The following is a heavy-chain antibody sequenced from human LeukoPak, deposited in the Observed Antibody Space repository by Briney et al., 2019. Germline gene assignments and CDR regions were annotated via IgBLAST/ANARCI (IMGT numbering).Heavy chain of an antibody. D-gene: IGHD3-22*01. CDR2: INPAGGST. CDR1: GYTFTSYY. CDR3: ARGRGVHDSHTYDYFDY. J-gene: IGHJ4*02. Sequence: ASVNVPCTASGYTFTSYYIHWVRQAPGQGLEWMGIINPAGGSTTYAQNFQGSRLTLTRDTSTSTVYMELSSLRSEDTAVYYCARGRGVHDSHTYDYFDYWGQGSLVTVSS. V-gene: IGHV1-46*01.